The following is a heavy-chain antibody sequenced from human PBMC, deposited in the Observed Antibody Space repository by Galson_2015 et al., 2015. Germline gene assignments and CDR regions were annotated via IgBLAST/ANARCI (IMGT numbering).Heavy chain of an antibody. CDR2: IDWGDDK. V-gene: IGHV2-70*04. Sequence: PALVKPTQTLTLTCTVSGLSLSTSGVHISWIRQPPGKALEWLARIDWGDDKYYSTSLRTRLTISKDTSKNQVVLTMTNMDPMDTATYFHAVMTAANGFDTWGQGTLVTVSS. CDR1: GLSLSTSGVH. D-gene: IGHD2-21*02. CDR3: AVMTAANGFDT. J-gene: IGHJ5*01.